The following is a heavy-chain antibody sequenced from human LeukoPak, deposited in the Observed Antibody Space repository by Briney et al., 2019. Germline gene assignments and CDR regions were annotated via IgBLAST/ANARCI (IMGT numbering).Heavy chain of an antibody. Sequence: GGSLRLSCAASGFTFSSYAMSWVRQAPGKGLEWVSAISGSGGSTYYADSVKGRFTISRDNSKNTLYLQMNSLRAKDTAVYYCASMIVVVRDYFDYWGQGTLVTVSS. CDR2: ISGSGGST. CDR1: GFTFSSYA. CDR3: ASMIVVVRDYFDY. D-gene: IGHD3-22*01. V-gene: IGHV3-23*01. J-gene: IGHJ4*02.